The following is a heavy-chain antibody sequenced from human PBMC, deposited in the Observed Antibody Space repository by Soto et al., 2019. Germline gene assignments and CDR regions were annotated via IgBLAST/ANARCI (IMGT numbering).Heavy chain of an antibody. J-gene: IGHJ4*02. D-gene: IGHD2-21*02. CDR3: ARRLGLLVTPIPGY. Sequence: QVQLVQSGAEVKKPGASVKVSCKASGYTFTGYHMHWVRQAPGQGLEWMGWINPNSGVTIYAQKFQGRVIMTRETPISTAYMELSRLTSDDTAVYYCARRLGLLVTPIPGYWGQGTLLTVSS. CDR1: GYTFTGYH. CDR2: INPNSGVT. V-gene: IGHV1-2*02.